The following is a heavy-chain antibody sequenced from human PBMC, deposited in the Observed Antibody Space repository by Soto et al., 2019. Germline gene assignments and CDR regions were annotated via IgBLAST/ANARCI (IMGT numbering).Heavy chain of an antibody. CDR3: AKDTLAYSSGWYYDY. D-gene: IGHD6-19*01. J-gene: IGHJ4*02. CDR2: ISYDGSNK. V-gene: IGHV3-30*18. Sequence: VAVISYDGSNKYYADSVKGRFTISRDNSKNTLYLQMNSLRAEDTAVYYCAKDTLAYSSGWYYDYWGQGTLVTVSS.